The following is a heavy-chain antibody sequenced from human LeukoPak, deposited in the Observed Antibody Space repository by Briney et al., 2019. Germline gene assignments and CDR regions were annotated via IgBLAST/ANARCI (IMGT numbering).Heavy chain of an antibody. CDR2: IWYDGTDT. D-gene: IGHD6-13*01. J-gene: IGHJ4*02. Sequence: PGGSLRLSCVASGFTFSRFNMHWVRQAPGKGLEWVALIWYDGTDTYYADSVKGRFTISRDNAKNSLYLQMNSLRAEDTAVYYCARESYDSSWSYFDYWGQGTLVTVSS. V-gene: IGHV3-33*01. CDR3: ARESYDSSWSYFDY. CDR1: GFTFSRFN.